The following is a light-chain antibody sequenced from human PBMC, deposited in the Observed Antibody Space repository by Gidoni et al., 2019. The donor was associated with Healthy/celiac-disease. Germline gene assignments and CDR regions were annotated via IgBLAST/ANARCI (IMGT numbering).Light chain of an antibody. CDR3: QAWDSSTVV. J-gene: IGLJ2*01. V-gene: IGLV3-1*01. CDR1: KLGDKY. CDR2: QDS. Sequence: SYELTQPPSVSVSPGQTASITCSGDKLGDKYACWYQQKPGHSPVLVIYQDSKRPSGIPERFSGSKSGNTATMTISGTQAMDEADYYCQAWDSSTVVFGGGTKLTGL.